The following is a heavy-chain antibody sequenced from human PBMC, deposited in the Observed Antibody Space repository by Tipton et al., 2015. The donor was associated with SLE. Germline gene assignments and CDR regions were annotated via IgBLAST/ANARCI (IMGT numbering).Heavy chain of an antibody. J-gene: IGHJ3*02. Sequence: TLSLTCTVSGGSISSHYWSWIRQPPGKGLEWIGYIYYSGSTNYNPSLKSRVTISVDTSKNQFSLQLNSVTPEDTAVYYCARDSVGATDAFDIWGQGTMVTVSS. D-gene: IGHD1-26*01. V-gene: IGHV4-59*11. CDR3: ARDSVGATDAFDI. CDR2: IYYSGST. CDR1: GGSISSHY.